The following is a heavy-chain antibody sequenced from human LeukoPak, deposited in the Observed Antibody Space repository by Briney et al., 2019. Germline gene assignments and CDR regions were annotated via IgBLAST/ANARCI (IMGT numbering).Heavy chain of an antibody. J-gene: IGHJ4*02. D-gene: IGHD3-16*01. CDR1: GFTFSDHY. CDR2: IGSGGSSI. CDR3: ARDWGYPGIGGPDY. Sequence: GGSLRLSCAASGFTFSDHYMSWIRQAPGKGLEHVSYIGSGGSSIYYADSVKGRFTISRDNAKNSLFLQMNSLRVEDTAVYYCARDWGYPGIGGPDYWGQGTLVTVSS. V-gene: IGHV3-11*01.